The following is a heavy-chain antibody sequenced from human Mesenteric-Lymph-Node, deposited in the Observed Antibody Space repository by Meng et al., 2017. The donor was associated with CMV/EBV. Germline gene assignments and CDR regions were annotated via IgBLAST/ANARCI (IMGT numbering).Heavy chain of an antibody. CDR1: GFTFGDYG. D-gene: IGHD3-22*01. J-gene: IGHJ4*02. CDR2: IRSKAYGGTP. CDR3: SRVGEGPQRDYYDSSGFDY. Sequence: GGSLRLSCTASGFTFGDYGMSWVRQAPGKGLEWVGFIRSKAYGGTPEYAASVKGRFTISRDDSKSIVYLQMNSLKTEDTAVYYCSRVGEGPQRDYYDSSGFDYWGQGTLVTVSS. V-gene: IGHV3-49*04.